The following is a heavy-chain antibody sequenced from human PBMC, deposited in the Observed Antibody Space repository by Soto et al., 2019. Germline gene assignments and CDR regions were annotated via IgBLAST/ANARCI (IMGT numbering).Heavy chain of an antibody. CDR2: INPSGGST. CDR1: GYTFTSYY. V-gene: IGHV1-46*01. D-gene: IGHD3-22*01. Sequence: ASVKVSCKASGYTFTSYYMHWVRQAPGQGLEWMGIINPSGGSTSYAQKFQGRVTMTRDTSTSTFYMELSSLRSEDTAVYYCARDPPASYDSSGYYGLDYWGQGTLVTVSS. J-gene: IGHJ4*02. CDR3: ARDPPASYDSSGYYGLDY.